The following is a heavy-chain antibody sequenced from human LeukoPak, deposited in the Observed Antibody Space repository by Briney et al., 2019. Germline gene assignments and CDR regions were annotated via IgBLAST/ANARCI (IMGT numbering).Heavy chain of an antibody. CDR2: ISWNSGSI. V-gene: IGHV3-9*01. Sequence: GGSLRLSCAASGFTFDDYAMHWVRQAPGKGLEGVSGISWNSGSIGYADSVKGRFTTSRDNAKNSLYLQMNSLRAEDTALYYCAKGGADSSGYSLNWFDPWGQGTLVTVSS. CDR3: AKGGADSSGYSLNWFDP. D-gene: IGHD3-22*01. CDR1: GFTFDDYA. J-gene: IGHJ5*02.